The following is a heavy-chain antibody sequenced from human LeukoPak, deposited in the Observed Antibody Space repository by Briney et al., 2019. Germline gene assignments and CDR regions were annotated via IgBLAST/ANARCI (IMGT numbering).Heavy chain of an antibody. J-gene: IGHJ5*02. V-gene: IGHV7-4-1*02. Sequence: GASVKVSCKASGYTFTSYAMNWVRQAPGQGLEWMGWINTNTGNPTYAQGFTGRVVFSLDTSVSTAYLQISSLKAEDTAVYYCARDGYDFWIVRTRKTNWFDPWGQGTLVTVSS. CDR3: ARDGYDFWIVRTRKTNWFDP. CDR1: GYTFTSYA. D-gene: IGHD3-3*01. CDR2: INTNTGNP.